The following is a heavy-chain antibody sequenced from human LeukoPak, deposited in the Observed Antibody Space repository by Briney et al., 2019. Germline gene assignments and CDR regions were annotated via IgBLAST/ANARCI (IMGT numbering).Heavy chain of an antibody. D-gene: IGHD2/OR15-2a*01. CDR2: IRGAGDSP. CDR3: ARVLSVSYCDS. CDR1: GFTLTNYH. J-gene: IGHJ4*02. Sequence: ASVKVSCKASGFTLTNYHMHWVRLAPGQGLEWVALIRGAGDSPDYAQKFQGRVTITADESTSTAYMELSSLRSEDTAVYYCARVLSVSYCDSWGQGTLVTVSS. V-gene: IGHV1-46*01.